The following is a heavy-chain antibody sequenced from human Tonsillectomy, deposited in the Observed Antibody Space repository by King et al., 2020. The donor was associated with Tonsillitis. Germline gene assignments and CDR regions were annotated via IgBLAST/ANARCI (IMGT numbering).Heavy chain of an antibody. V-gene: IGHV3-73*02. CDR3: VTPDRT. D-gene: IGHD1-14*01. CDR1: GFSFSGSA. CDR2: IRSKGNNYAT. J-gene: IGHJ5*02. Sequence: EVQLVESGGGLVQPGGSLKLSCAASGFSFSGSAMHWVRQASVKGLEWVGRIRSKGNNYATAYAASVEGRFTISRDDSKNTAYLQMNSLKTEDTAVYYCVTPDRTWGQGTLVTVSS.